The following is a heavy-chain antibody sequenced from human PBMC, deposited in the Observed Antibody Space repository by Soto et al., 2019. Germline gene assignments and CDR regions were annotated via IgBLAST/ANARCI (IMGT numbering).Heavy chain of an antibody. V-gene: IGHV4-31*03. Sequence: QVQLQESGPGLVKPSQTLSLTCTVSGGSISSGGYYWSWIRQHPGKGLEWIGYIYYSGSTYYNPALKSRVTISVDTSKNQFSLKLSSVTAADTAVYYCAREARRELLYYFDYWGQGTLVTVSS. CDR2: IYYSGST. CDR3: AREARRELLYYFDY. D-gene: IGHD1-26*01. J-gene: IGHJ4*02. CDR1: GGSISSGGYY.